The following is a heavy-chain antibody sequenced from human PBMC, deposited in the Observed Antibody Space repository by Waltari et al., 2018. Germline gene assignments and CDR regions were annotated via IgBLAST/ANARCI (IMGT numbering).Heavy chain of an antibody. CDR2: IYYSGGT. J-gene: IGHJ4*02. CDR1: GGSISSYY. V-gene: IGHV4-59*01. Sequence: QVQLQESGPGLVKPSETLSLTCTVSGGSISSYYWSWTRQPPGKGLEWIGYIYYSGGTNYNPSLKSRVTISVDTSKNQFSLKLSSVTAADTAVYYCARTTRVATGFDYWGQGTLVTVSS. CDR3: ARTTRVATGFDY. D-gene: IGHD5-12*01.